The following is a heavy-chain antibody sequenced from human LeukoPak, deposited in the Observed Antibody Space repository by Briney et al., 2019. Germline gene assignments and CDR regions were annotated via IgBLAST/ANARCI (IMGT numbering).Heavy chain of an antibody. V-gene: IGHV3-21*01. CDR3: ARCDLRSVTKGPADL. D-gene: IGHD4-17*01. CDR1: GFTFSSYS. CDR2: ISSSSSYI. Sequence: GGSLRLSCAASGFTFSSYSMNWVRQAPGKGLEWVSSISSSSSYIYYADSVKGRFTISRDNAKNSLYLQMNSLRAEDTAVYYCARCDLRSVTKGPADLWGRGTLVTVSS. J-gene: IGHJ2*01.